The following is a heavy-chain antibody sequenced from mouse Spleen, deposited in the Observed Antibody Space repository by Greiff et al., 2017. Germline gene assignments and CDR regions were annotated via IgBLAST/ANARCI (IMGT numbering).Heavy chain of an antibody. V-gene: IGHV5-9-3*01. CDR1: GFTFSSYA. J-gene: IGHJ4*01. Sequence: EVKLQESGGGLVKPGGSLKLSCAASGFTFSSYAMSWVRQTPEKRLEWVATISSGGSYTYYPDSVKGRFTISRDNAKNTLYLQMSSLRSEDTAMYYCARQGGYAMDYWGQGTSVTVSS. CDR2: ISSGGSYT. CDR3: ARQGGYAMDY.